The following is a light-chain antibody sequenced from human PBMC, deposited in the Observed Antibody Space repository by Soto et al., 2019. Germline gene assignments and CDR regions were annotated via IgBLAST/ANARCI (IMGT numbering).Light chain of an antibody. J-gene: IGKJ1*01. V-gene: IGKV3D-15*02. CDR2: GAS. CDR1: QSVSRN. CDR3: QQYGSSPWT. Sequence: EIVMRQSPATLSVSPGERATLSCRASQSVSRNLAWSQQKPGQAPRLLIYGASTRATGIPARFSGSGSGTDFTLTISRLEPEDFAVYYCQQYGSSPWTFGQGTKVDIK.